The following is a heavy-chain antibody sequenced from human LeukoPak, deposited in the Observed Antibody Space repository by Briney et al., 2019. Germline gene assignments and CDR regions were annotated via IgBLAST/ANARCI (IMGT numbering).Heavy chain of an antibody. CDR3: AGISGSYSSGDC. CDR2: IYYTGST. V-gene: IGHV4-59*08. CDR1: GGSITSYY. Sequence: PSETLSLTCTVSGGSITSYYWSWIRQPPGKGLEWIGYIYYTGSTNYNPSLKSRVTISVDTSNNQFSLKLNSVTAADTAVYYCAGISGSYSSGDCWGQGTLVTVSS. D-gene: IGHD1-26*01. J-gene: IGHJ4*02.